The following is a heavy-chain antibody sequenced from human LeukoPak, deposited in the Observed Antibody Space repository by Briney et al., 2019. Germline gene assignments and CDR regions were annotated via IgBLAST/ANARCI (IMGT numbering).Heavy chain of an antibody. CDR2: IYYSGDT. J-gene: IGHJ4*02. D-gene: IGHD2-2*01. V-gene: IGHV4-39*07. CDR1: GGSISSSSHY. CDR3: ARGGVVPAAPLHY. Sequence: PSETLSLTCTVSGGSISSSSHYWGWIRQPPGKRLEWIGSIYYSGDTYHNPSLKSRVTISVDTSKNQFSLKLSSVTAADTAVYYCARGGVVPAAPLHYWGQGTLVTVSS.